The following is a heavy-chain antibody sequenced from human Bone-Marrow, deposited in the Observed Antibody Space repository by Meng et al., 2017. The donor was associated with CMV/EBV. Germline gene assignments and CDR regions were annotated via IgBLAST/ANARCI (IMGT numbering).Heavy chain of an antibody. Sequence: GESLKISCAASGFTFSSYGMHWVRQAPGKGLEWVAFIRYDGSNKYYADSVKGRFTISRDNSKNTLYLQMNSLGAEDTALYYCARDEQSIFGRRGAFDIWGQGTMVTVSS. J-gene: IGHJ3*02. D-gene: IGHD3-3*01. V-gene: IGHV3-30*02. CDR3: ARDEQSIFGRRGAFDI. CDR2: IRYDGSNK. CDR1: GFTFSSYG.